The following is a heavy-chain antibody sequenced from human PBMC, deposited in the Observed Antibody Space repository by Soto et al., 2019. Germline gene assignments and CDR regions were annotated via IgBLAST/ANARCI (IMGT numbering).Heavy chain of an antibody. CDR1: GFTFDDYA. D-gene: IGHD3-22*01. Sequence: GGSLRLSCAASGFTFDDYAMHWVRQAPGKGLEWVSGISWNSGSIGYADSVKGRFTISRDNAKNSLYLQMNNLRAEDTALYYCAKDSFPDSSGYYYWWGQGTMVTVSS. J-gene: IGHJ3*01. CDR3: AKDSFPDSSGYYYW. CDR2: ISWNSGSI. V-gene: IGHV3-9*01.